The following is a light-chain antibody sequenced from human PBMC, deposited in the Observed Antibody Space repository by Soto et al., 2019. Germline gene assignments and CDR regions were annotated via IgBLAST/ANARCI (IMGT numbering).Light chain of an antibody. CDR1: SSDVGSYNR. Sequence: QSALTQPPSVSGSPGQSVTISCTGTSSDVGSYNRVSWYQQPPGTAPKLMIYEVSNRPSGVPDRFSGSKSGNTASLTISGLQAEDEADYYCSLYTSSSTLGFGGGTKGPVL. V-gene: IGLV2-18*01. CDR2: EVS. CDR3: SLYTSSSTLG. J-gene: IGLJ2*01.